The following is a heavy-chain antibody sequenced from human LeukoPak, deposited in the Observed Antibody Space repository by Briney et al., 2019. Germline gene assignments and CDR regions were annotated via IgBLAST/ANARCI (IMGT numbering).Heavy chain of an antibody. CDR1: GFTFSSYG. J-gene: IGHJ4*02. V-gene: IGHV3-33*01. D-gene: IGHD2-21*02. CDR3: ARDALAYCGGDCRTYLDY. Sequence: QPGGSLRLSCAASGFTFSSYGMHWVRQAPGKGLEWVAVIWYDGSNKYYADSVKGRFTISRDNSKNTLYLQMNSLRAEDTAVYYCARDALAYCGGDCRTYLDYWGQGTLVTVSS. CDR2: IWYDGSNK.